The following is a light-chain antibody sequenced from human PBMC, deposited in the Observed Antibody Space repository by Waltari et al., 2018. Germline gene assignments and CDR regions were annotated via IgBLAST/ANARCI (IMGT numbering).Light chain of an antibody. CDR1: SSDVGGHDY. V-gene: IGLV2-14*03. Sequence: QSALSQPASVSGSPGKSITISCTGASSDVGGHDYVSCYQQHPGKAPKLIIRDVNNRPSGVSNRFSGSKSGNTASLTISGLQAEDEADYYCSSYSTSSSLILFGEGTKVTVL. CDR3: SSYSTSSSLIL. CDR2: DVN. J-gene: IGLJ2*01.